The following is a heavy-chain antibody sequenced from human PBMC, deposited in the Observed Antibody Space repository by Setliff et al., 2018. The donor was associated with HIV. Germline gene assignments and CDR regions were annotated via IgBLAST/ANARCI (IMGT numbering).Heavy chain of an antibody. J-gene: IGHJ6*02. V-gene: IGHV1-18*01. Sequence: GGSVKVSCKASGYTFTSYGLSWVRQAPGHGLEWMGWISAYNGDTNYAQKLQGRVTMTTDTSTSTAYLELRNLRSEDTAVYYCAREPRYIFGAYFYYGMDVWGQGTMVTVSS. CDR1: GYTFTSYG. D-gene: IGHD3-9*01. CDR2: ISAYNGDT. CDR3: AREPRYIFGAYFYYGMDV.